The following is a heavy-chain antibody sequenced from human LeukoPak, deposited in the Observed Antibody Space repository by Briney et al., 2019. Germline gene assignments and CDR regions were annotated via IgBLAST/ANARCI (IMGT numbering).Heavy chain of an antibody. V-gene: IGHV1-46*01. CDR1: GYTFTSYD. CDR3: ARDNVSDSSSFSGSFDY. Sequence: ASVKVSCKASGYTFTSYDINWVRQAPGQGLEWMGIINPSGGSTSYAQKFQGGVTMTRDTSTSTVYMELSSLRSEDTAVYYCARDNVSDSSSFSGSFDYWGQGTLVTVSS. CDR2: INPSGGST. D-gene: IGHD6-13*01. J-gene: IGHJ4*02.